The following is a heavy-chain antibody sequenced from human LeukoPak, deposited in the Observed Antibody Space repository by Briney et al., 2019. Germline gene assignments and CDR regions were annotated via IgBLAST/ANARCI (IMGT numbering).Heavy chain of an antibody. V-gene: IGHV4-31*03. J-gene: IGHJ4*02. CDR1: GGSISSGGYY. D-gene: IGHD3-22*01. CDR2: IYYSGST. CDR3: AREYYYDSYTGYFDY. Sequence: PSETLSLTCTVSGGSISSGGYYWSWIRQHPGKGLEWIGCIYYSGSTYYNPSLKSRVTISVDTSKNQFSLKLSSVTAADTAVYYCAREYYYDSYTGYFDYWGQGTLVTVSS.